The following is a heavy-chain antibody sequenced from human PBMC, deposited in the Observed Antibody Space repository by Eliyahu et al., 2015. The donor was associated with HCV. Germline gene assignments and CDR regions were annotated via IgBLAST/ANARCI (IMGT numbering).Heavy chain of an antibody. J-gene: IGHJ3*01. CDR1: GYPLTELS. V-gene: IGHV1-24*01. CDR2: FDPDDGET. CDR3: ATSTGSTRQQVGQPFLF. D-gene: IGHD6-13*01. Sequence: QVQLVQSGADVKKAGASVKVSCKVSGYPLTELSMHWVRQAPGKGLEWMGNFDPDDGETLSAQKLLGRVTMTEDTSTDTAYMELSRLTSDDTAVYYCATSTGSTRQQVGQPFLFWGQGTVVTVSS.